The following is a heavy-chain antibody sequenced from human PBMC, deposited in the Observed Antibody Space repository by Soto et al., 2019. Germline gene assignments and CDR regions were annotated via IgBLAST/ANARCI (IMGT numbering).Heavy chain of an antibody. V-gene: IGHV1-18*01. D-gene: IGHD1-26*01. J-gene: IGHJ5*02. CDR1: GYTFTSYG. CDR2: ISAYNGNT. Sequence: QVQLVQSGAEVKKPGASVKVSCKASGYTFTSYGISWVRQAPGQGLEWMGWISAYNGNTNYAQKLQGRDTMTTDTSPSTGYMELRSLRSDDTAVYYCARDRAGWELLPDNWFDPWGQGTLVTVSS. CDR3: ARDRAGWELLPDNWFDP.